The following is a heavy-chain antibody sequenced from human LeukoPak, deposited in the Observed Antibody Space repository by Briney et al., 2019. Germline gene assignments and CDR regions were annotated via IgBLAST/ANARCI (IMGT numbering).Heavy chain of an antibody. CDR3: AKESPYRAPTRTYYFDY. Sequence: GGSLRLSCAASGFTFSSYAMHWVRQAPGKGLEWVSAISGSDGRLFYADSVKGRFTISRDNSKNTVFLQMNSLRAEDTALYYCAKESPYRAPTRTYYFDYWGQGTLVTVSS. CDR2: ISGSDGRL. J-gene: IGHJ4*02. D-gene: IGHD1-14*01. V-gene: IGHV3-23*01. CDR1: GFTFSSYA.